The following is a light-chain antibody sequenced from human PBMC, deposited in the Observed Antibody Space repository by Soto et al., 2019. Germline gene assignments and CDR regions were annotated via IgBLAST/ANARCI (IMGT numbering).Light chain of an antibody. CDR2: QTS. CDR1: NYSNTK. J-gene: IGKJ1*01. CDR3: HQRQSWPRT. V-gene: IGKV3-11*01. Sequence: ESVLTQSPATLSSCPVERVSLSCSPSNYSNTKLAWYQHRPGQAPRLLINQTSSRAAGIPARFSASGTGTDFTLTISDVQPEDFAVYYCHQRQSWPRTFGQGTKVDIK.